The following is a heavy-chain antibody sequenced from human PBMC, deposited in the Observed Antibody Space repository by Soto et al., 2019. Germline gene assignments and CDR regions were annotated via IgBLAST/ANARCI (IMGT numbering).Heavy chain of an antibody. Sequence: SETLSLSCSVSGGSMRNYYWNWIRQPPGRGLEWIGYVYHSGSTNYNPSLKSRVSMSVDVSRNHFSLTLHSVTAADTAVYFCTSSYSTSSSPDYWGQGXLVTVSS. CDR1: GGSMRNYY. CDR2: VYHSGST. V-gene: IGHV4-59*01. D-gene: IGHD6-6*01. J-gene: IGHJ4*02. CDR3: TSSYSTSSSPDY.